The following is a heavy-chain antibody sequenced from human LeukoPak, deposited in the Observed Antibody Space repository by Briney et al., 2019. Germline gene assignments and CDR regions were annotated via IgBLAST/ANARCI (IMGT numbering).Heavy chain of an antibody. CDR3: ARLEWLVNAFDI. Sequence: GGSLRLSCAASGFTFSSYSMNWVRQAPGKGLEWDSSISSSSSYIYYADSVKGRFTISRDNAENSLYLQMNSLRAEDTAVYYCARLEWLVNAFDIWGQGTMVTVSS. CDR2: ISSSSSYI. J-gene: IGHJ3*02. V-gene: IGHV3-21*01. D-gene: IGHD6-19*01. CDR1: GFTFSSYS.